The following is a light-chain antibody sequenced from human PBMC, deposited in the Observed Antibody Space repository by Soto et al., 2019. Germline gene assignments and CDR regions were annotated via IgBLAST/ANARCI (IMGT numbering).Light chain of an antibody. V-gene: IGKV3-11*01. CDR2: DAS. J-gene: IGKJ1*01. CDR1: QSVSSY. Sequence: EIVLTQSPATLSLSPGERATLSCWASQSVSSYLAWYQHKPGQAPRLLIYDASNRATGIPARFSGSGSGTDFTLTISSLEPEDFAVYYCQQRSNWPWMFGQGTKVEIK. CDR3: QQRSNWPWM.